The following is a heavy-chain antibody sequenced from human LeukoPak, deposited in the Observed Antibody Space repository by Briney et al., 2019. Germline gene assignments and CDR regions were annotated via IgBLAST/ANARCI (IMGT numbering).Heavy chain of an antibody. Sequence: GGSLRLSCAASGFTFSSYSMNWVRQAPGKGLEWVSYISSTSNTIYYADSVKGRFTISRDNSKNTLYLQMNSLRAEDTAVYYCAKDLEMTTVTTHFDYWGQGTLVTVSS. CDR1: GFTFSSYS. J-gene: IGHJ4*02. D-gene: IGHD4-11*01. CDR3: AKDLEMTTVTTHFDY. V-gene: IGHV3-48*01. CDR2: ISSTSNTI.